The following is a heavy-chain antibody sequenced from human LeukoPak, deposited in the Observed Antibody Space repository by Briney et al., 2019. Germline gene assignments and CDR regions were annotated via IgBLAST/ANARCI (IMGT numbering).Heavy chain of an antibody. J-gene: IGHJ4*02. CDR1: GGSISSGGYS. V-gene: IGHV4-30-2*01. CDR2: IYHSGST. D-gene: IGHD3-22*01. CDR3: AREDYYDSSGFDY. Sequence: SETLSLTCAVSGGSISSGGYSWSWIRQPPGKGLEWIGYIYHSGSTYYNPSLKSRVTISVDRSKNQFSLKLSSVTAADTAVYYCAREDYYDSSGFDYWGQGTLVTVSS.